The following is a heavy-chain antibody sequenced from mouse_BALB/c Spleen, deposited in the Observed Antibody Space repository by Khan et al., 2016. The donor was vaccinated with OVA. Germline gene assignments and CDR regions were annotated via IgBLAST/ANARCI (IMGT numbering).Heavy chain of an antibody. CDR3: ARRTTVYAMDY. CDR1: GYTFTSNT. D-gene: IGHD1-1*01. CDR2: INPSSDYN. Sequence: QMQLEESGAELARPGASVKMSCKASGYTFTSNTMHWIRQRPGQGLEWIGYINPSSDYNNFNQKFKDKATLTADKSSSTAYMQLSRLTSEDSAVYYCARRTTVYAMDYWGQGTSVTVSS. V-gene: IGHV1-4*01. J-gene: IGHJ4*01.